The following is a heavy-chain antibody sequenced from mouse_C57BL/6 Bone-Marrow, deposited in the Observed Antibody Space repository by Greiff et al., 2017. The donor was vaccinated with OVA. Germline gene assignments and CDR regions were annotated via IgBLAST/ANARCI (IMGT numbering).Heavy chain of an antibody. CDR3: ARSPLDDEDLGWFAY. J-gene: IGHJ3*01. CDR1: GYTFTGYW. V-gene: IGHV1-9*01. D-gene: IGHD2-3*01. Sequence: QVQLQQSGAELMKPGASVKLSCKASGYTFTGYWIDWVRQRPGNGLEWIGEIFPGSGSTNYNEKFKGKATFTADTSSSTAYMQLRSLTTEDSAIYYCARSPLDDEDLGWFAYWDQGTVVTVTA. CDR2: IFPGSGST.